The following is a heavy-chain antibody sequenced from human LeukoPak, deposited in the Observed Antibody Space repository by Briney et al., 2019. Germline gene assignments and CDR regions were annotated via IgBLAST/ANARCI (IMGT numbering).Heavy chain of an antibody. D-gene: IGHD3-16*01. CDR3: ARVGAGDYYYYYMDV. CDR1: GGTFCSYA. CDR2: IIPIFGTA. V-gene: IGHV1-69*05. Sequence: SVKVSCKASGGTFCSYAISCVRQALGQGLEWRGGIIPIFGTANYAQKFQGRVTITTDESTSTAYMELSSLRSEDTAVYYCARVGAGDYYYYYMDVWGKGTTVTVSS. J-gene: IGHJ6*03.